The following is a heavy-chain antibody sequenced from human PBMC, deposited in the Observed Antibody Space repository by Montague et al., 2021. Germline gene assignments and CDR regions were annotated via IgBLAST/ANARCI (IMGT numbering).Heavy chain of an antibody. J-gene: IGHJ4*02. Sequence: CAISGDGVSNNHAAWNWIREAPSRGLEWLGRTYYRSTWYTDYAVSVKGRIAINPDTSKNQFSLQLNSVTPEDTAVYYCAREGVGDLLFSFDSWGQGTLVTVSS. D-gene: IGHD3-10*01. CDR2: TYYRSTWYT. V-gene: IGHV6-1*01. CDR1: GDGVSNNHAA. CDR3: AREGVGDLLFSFDS.